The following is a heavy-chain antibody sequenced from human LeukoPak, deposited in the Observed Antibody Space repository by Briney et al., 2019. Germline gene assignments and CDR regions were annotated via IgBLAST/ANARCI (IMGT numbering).Heavy chain of an antibody. D-gene: IGHD3-10*01. CDR3: ARVGGYYGSGSYYNVDYFDY. V-gene: IGHV4-59*12. J-gene: IGHJ4*02. CDR1: GGSISSYY. CDR2: IYYSGST. Sequence: SETLSLTCTVSGGSISSYYWSWIRQPPGKGLEWIGSIYYSGSTYYNPSLKSRVTISVDTSKNQFSLKLSSVTAADTAVYYCARVGGYYGSGSYYNVDYFDYWGQGTLVTVSP.